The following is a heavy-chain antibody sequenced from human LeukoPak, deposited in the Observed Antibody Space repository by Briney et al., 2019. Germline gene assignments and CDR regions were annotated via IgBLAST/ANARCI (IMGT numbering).Heavy chain of an antibody. V-gene: IGHV1-46*01. D-gene: IGHD4-17*01. CDR2: ISPSGGST. J-gene: IGHJ6*03. CDR1: GYTFTSNY. Sequence: EASVKVSCKAFGYTFTSNYMHWVRQAPGQGPEWMGVISPSGGSTTYAQKFQGRVTLTRDMSTSTDYLELSSLRSEDTAVYYCARDQVRDGDYDPAYYYYMDVWGKGTTVTISS. CDR3: ARDQVRDGDYDPAYYYYMDV.